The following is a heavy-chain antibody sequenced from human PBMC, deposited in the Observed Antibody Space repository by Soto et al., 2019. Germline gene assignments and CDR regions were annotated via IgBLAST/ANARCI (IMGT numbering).Heavy chain of an antibody. CDR2: IIPIFGTA. CDR1: VGTFSNYA. Sequence: ASVKVSCKASVGTFSNYAISWVRQAPGQGLEWMGGIIPIFGTANYAQKFQGRVTITADESTSTAYMELSSLRSEDTAVYYCASGYGGKSLSQNKNWFDPWGQGTLVTVSS. J-gene: IGHJ5*02. V-gene: IGHV1-69*13. CDR3: ASGYGGKSLSQNKNWFDP. D-gene: IGHD2-15*01.